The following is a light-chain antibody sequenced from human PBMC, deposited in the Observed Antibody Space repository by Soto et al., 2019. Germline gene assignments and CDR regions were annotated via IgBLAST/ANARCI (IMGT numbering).Light chain of an antibody. V-gene: IGLV1-51*02. J-gene: IGLJ1*01. CDR3: GTWHSRHSAGA. CDR1: SSNIGNNY. Sequence: KKPASGNAAAGEGLRISCSRNSSNIGNNYVSWYQQLPGTAPKLLIYENNKRPSGIPDRFSGSKSGTSATLGITGLLSWEQAAYYCGTWHSRHSAGAFVPGT. CDR2: ENN.